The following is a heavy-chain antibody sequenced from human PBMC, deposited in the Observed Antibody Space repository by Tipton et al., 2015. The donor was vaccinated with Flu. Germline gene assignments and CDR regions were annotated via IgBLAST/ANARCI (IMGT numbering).Heavy chain of an antibody. J-gene: IGHJ3*02. CDR3: LLVVVVAAPNDAFDI. CDR2: ISGSGGST. D-gene: IGHD2-15*01. CDR1: GFTFSSYA. V-gene: IGHV3-23*01. Sequence: SLRLSCAASGFTFSSYAMSWVRQAPGKGLEWVSAISGSGGSTYYADSVKGRFTISRDNSKNTLYLQMNNLRAEDTAVYYCLLVVVVAAPNDAFDIWGQGTMVTVSS.